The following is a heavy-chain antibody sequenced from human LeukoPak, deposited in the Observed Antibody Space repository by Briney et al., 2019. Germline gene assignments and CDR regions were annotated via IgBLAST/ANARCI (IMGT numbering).Heavy chain of an antibody. J-gene: IGHJ4*02. CDR3: ARDRYCSGGSCYYFDY. D-gene: IGHD2-15*01. Sequence: ASVKVSCKASGYSFTSHYMHWVRQAPGQGLEWMGWINPNSGGTNYAQKFQGRVTMTRDTSISTAYMELSRLRSDDTAVYYCARDRYCSGGSCYYFDYWGQGTLVTVSS. V-gene: IGHV1-2*02. CDR1: GYSFTSHY. CDR2: INPNSGGT.